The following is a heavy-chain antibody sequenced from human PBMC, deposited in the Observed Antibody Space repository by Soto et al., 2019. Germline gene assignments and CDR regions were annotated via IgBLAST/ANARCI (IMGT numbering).Heavy chain of an antibody. CDR2: INHSGST. Sequence: PSETLSLTCAVYGGSFSGCYWSWIRQPPGKGLEWIGEINHSGSTNYNPSLKSRVTISVDTSKNQFSLKLSSVTAADTAVYYCARGGPSRGTTVTRYYYYGMDVWGQGTTVTVSS. V-gene: IGHV4-34*01. CDR1: GGSFSGCY. D-gene: IGHD4-17*01. CDR3: ARGGPSRGTTVTRYYYYGMDV. J-gene: IGHJ6*02.